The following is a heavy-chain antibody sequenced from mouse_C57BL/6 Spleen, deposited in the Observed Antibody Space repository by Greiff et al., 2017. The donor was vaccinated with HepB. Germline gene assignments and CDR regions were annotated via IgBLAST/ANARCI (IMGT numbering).Heavy chain of an antibody. CDR1: GYSITSGYY. CDR3: ASNYDWYFDV. D-gene: IGHD2-1*01. Sequence: EVKLQESGPGLVKPSQSLSLTCSVTGYSITSGYYWNWIRQFPGNKLEWMGYISYDGSNNYNPSLKNRISITRDTSKNQFFLKLNSVTTEDTATYYCASNYDWYFDVWGTGTTVTVSS. J-gene: IGHJ1*03. CDR2: ISYDGSN. V-gene: IGHV3-6*01.